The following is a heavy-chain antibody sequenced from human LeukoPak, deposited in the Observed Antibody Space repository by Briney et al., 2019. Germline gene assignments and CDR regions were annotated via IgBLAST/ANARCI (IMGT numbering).Heavy chain of an antibody. CDR1: GFTASSNY. V-gene: IGHV3-53*01. CDR3: AKDRRFLEPKGGFDY. D-gene: IGHD3-3*01. Sequence: GGSLRLSCAASGFTASSNYMSWVRQAPGKGLEWVSVIYSGGSTYYADSVKGRFTISRDNSKNTLYLQMNSLRAEDTAVYYCAKDRRFLEPKGGFDYWGQGTLVTVSS. J-gene: IGHJ4*02. CDR2: IYSGGST.